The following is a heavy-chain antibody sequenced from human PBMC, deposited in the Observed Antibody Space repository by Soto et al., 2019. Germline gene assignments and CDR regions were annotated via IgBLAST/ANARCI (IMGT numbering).Heavy chain of an antibody. CDR1: GTSISSTFW. CDR3: ATLPPRIVVVKTEIPT. Sequence: QVQLRESGPGMVRPSGTLSLTCAVSGTSISSTFWWTWVRQPPGKGLEWIGEIYHSGSTKYNPSLKRRVTISVDKSNNQFSLELRAVTAADTAVYYCATLPPRIVVVKTEIPTWGQGTLVTVSS. D-gene: IGHD2-15*01. V-gene: IGHV4-4*02. J-gene: IGHJ5*02. CDR2: IYHSGST.